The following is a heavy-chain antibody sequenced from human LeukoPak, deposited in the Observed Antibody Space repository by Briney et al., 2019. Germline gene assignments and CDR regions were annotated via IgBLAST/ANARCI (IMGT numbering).Heavy chain of an antibody. V-gene: IGHV4-59*01. J-gene: IGHJ5*02. Sequence: SETLSLTCTVSGGSISSYYWSWIRQPPGKGLEWIGYIFYSGSTNYNPSLKSRVTISVDTSKNQFSLKLSSVTAADTAVYYCARAHGYSYGYGTPFDPWGQGTLVTVSS. CDR1: GGSISSYY. D-gene: IGHD5-18*01. CDR3: ARAHGYSYGYGTPFDP. CDR2: IFYSGST.